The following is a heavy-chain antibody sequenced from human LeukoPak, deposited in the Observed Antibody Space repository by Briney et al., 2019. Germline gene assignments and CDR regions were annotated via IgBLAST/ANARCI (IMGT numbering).Heavy chain of an antibody. D-gene: IGHD3-16*02. Sequence: SQTLSLTCAISGDSVSSNSAAWNWIRQSPSIDLEGLGRTYYRSKWYNDYAVSVKSRITINPDTSKNQFSLQLNSVTPEDTAVYYCARDPGLRSGELSVNWFDPWGQGTLVTVSS. J-gene: IGHJ5*02. V-gene: IGHV6-1*01. CDR3: ARDPGLRSGELSVNWFDP. CDR1: GDSVSSNSAA. CDR2: TYYRSKWYN.